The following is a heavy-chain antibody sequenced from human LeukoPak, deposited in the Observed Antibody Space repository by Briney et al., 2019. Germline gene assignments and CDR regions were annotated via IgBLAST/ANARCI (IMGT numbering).Heavy chain of an antibody. CDR3: TTWVGAHFDF. D-gene: IGHD1-26*01. J-gene: IGHJ4*02. V-gene: IGHV3-23*01. Sequence: QPGASLRLSCAASGFTFSNYAMHWVRQAPGKGLEWVSTIDEPTFRTHYADSVMGRFTISRDNSKDTLYLQINSLRAEDAAVYFCTTWVGAHFDFWGQGTLVTVSS. CDR2: IDEPTFRT. CDR1: GFTFSNYA.